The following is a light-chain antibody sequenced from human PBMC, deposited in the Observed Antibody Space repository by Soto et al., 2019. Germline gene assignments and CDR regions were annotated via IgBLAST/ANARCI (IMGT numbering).Light chain of an antibody. CDR2: EVT. CDR1: SSDVGVYNY. CDR3: ASWDDSLNSPV. J-gene: IGLJ3*02. V-gene: IGLV2-8*01. Sequence: QSALTQPPSASGSPGQSVTISCTGSSSDVGVYNYVSWYKQHPGKAPKLVIYEVTRRPSDVPDRFSGSKSGTSASLAISGLQSEDEADYYCASWDDSLNSPVFGGGTKLTVL.